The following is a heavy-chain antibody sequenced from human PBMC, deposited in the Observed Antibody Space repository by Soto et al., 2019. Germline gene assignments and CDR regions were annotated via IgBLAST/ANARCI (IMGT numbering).Heavy chain of an antibody. Sequence: QVQLVESGGGVVQPVRSLTISCAASGFTFSTYGMHWVRQTPGKGLEWVAVIPYDGTNNFYSDSVKGRFTISRDNFKNTLTLQMNRLRADDTAVYSFAKDLQSYGDYDYYCYSMDIWGLGTRVTLSS. D-gene: IGHD4-17*01. CDR2: IPYDGTNN. J-gene: IGHJ6*02. V-gene: IGHV3-30*18. CDR3: AKDLQSYGDYDYYCYSMDI. CDR1: GFTFSTYG.